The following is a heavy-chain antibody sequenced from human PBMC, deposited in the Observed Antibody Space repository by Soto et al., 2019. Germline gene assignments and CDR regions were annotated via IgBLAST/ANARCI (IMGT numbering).Heavy chain of an antibody. Sequence: ASVKVSCKASGYTFTSYDIDWVRQATGQGLEWMGWMNPNSGNTGYAQKFQGRVTMTRNTSISTAYMELSSLRSEDTAVYYCARVGSRRITIFGVVTRYYYYGMDVWGQGTTVTVSS. CDR1: GYTFTSYD. CDR2: MNPNSGNT. D-gene: IGHD3-3*01. V-gene: IGHV1-8*01. J-gene: IGHJ6*02. CDR3: ARVGSRRITIFGVVTRYYYYGMDV.